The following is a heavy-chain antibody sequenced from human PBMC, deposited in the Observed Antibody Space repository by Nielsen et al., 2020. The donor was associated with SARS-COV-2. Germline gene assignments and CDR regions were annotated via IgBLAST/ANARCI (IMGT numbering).Heavy chain of an antibody. J-gene: IGHJ6*03. CDR1: GFTFSNAW. V-gene: IGHV3-15*01. CDR3: ITDRSDFWSGYGDYYYMDV. Sequence: GESLRLSCAAYGFTFSNAWMSWVRQAQGKGLEWVGRIKSKTDGGTTDYAAPVKGRFTISRDDSKNTLYLQTNSLKTEDTAVYYCITDRSDFWSGYGDYYYMDVWGKGTTVSVSS. D-gene: IGHD3-3*01. CDR2: IKSKTDGGTT.